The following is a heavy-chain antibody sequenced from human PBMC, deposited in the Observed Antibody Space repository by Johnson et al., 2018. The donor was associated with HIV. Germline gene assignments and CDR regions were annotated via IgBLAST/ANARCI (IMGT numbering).Heavy chain of an antibody. Sequence: VQLVESGGGLVQPGRSMRLSCAASGFTFDDYAMHWVRQAPGKGLEWVSGISWNGGSIGYADSVQGRFTISRDNAKSSLFLQMNSLTVEDTALYYCARADRDSGYWDAFDIWGQGTMVTVSS. V-gene: IGHV3-9*01. D-gene: IGHD3-22*01. CDR2: ISWNGGSI. J-gene: IGHJ3*02. CDR3: ARADRDSGYWDAFDI. CDR1: GFTFDDYA.